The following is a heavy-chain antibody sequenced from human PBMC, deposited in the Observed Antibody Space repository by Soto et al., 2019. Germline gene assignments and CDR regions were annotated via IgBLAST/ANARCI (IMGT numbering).Heavy chain of an antibody. J-gene: IGHJ4*02. CDR2: IIPIFGTA. CDR3: ARDRPTVVTLGY. D-gene: IGHD4-17*01. V-gene: IGHV1-69*12. CDR1: GGTFSSYA. Sequence: QVQLVQSGAEVKKPGSLVKVSCKASGGTFSSYAISWVRQAPGQGLEWMGGIIPIFGTANYAQKFQGRVMITADESTSTAYMELSSLRSEDTAVYYCARDRPTVVTLGYWGQGTLVTVSS.